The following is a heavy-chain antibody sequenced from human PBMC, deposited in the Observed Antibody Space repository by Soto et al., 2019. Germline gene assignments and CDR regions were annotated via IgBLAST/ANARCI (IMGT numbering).Heavy chain of an antibody. CDR1: GFTFSSYG. CDR2: ISYDGSNK. V-gene: IGHV3-30*03. D-gene: IGHD3-10*01. Sequence: QVQLVESGGGVVQPGRSLRLSCAASGFTFSSYGMHWVRQAPGKGLEWVAVISYDGSNKYYADSVKGRFTISRDNSKNPLYLQMNSRIAEDTAVYYCAPWFGAFDYWGQGTLVTVSS. J-gene: IGHJ4*02. CDR3: APWFGAFDY.